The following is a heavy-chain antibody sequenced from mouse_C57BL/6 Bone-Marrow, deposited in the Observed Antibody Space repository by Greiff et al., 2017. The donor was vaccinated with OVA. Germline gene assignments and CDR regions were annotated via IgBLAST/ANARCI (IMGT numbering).Heavy chain of an antibody. D-gene: IGHD2-4*01. CDR3: ARPGDYDGDWFAY. CDR2: FHPYNDDT. V-gene: IGHV1-47*01. CDR1: GYTFTTYP. J-gene: IGHJ3*01. Sequence: QVQLQQSGAELVKPGASVKMSCKASGYTFTTYPIEWLKQNHGKSLEWIGNFHPYNDDTKYNEQFKGKATLTVDKSSSTVYLELSRLTSDDSSVYYGARPGDYDGDWFAYWGQGTRVTVSA.